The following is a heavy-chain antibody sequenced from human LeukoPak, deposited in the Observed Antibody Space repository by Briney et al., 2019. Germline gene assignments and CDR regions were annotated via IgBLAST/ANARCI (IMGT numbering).Heavy chain of an antibody. D-gene: IGHD3-3*01. CDR1: GFTFSSYW. CDR2: IKQDGSEK. CDR3: ARDLELWSGYCPFDY. Sequence: GGSLRLSCAASGFTFSSYWMSWVRQAPGKGLEWVANIKQDGSEKYYVDSVKGRFTISRDNAKNSLYLQMNSLRAEDTAVYYCARDLELWSGYCPFDYWGQGTLVTVSS. J-gene: IGHJ4*02. V-gene: IGHV3-7*01.